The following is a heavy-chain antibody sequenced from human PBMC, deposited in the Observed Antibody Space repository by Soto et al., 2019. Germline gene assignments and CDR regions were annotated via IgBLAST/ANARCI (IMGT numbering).Heavy chain of an antibody. D-gene: IGHD5-18*01. CDR3: AREAGGGYSYGYDAFDI. V-gene: IGHV3-30-3*01. J-gene: IGHJ3*02. CDR2: ISYDGSNK. CDR1: GFTFSSYA. Sequence: QVQLVESGGGVVQPGRSLRLSCAASGFTFSSYAMHWVRQAPGKGLEWVAVISYDGSNKYYADSVKGRFTISRDNSKNTLYLQMNSLRDEDTAVYYCAREAGGGYSYGYDAFDIWGQGTMVTVSS.